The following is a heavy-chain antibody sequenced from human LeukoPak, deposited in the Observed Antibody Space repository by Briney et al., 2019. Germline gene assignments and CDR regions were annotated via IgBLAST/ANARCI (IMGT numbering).Heavy chain of an antibody. CDR2: IQQDGNEK. V-gene: IGHV3-7*01. Sequence: DPGGSLRLSCAASGFTFSTYWMSWVRQAPGKGLEWVANIQQDGNEKYYVDSVKGRFTISRDNAKNSLYLQMNSLRVEDTAVYYCASRIVGTPDYFDYWGQGTLVTVSS. D-gene: IGHD1-26*01. J-gene: IGHJ4*02. CDR3: ASRIVGTPDYFDY. CDR1: GFTFSTYW.